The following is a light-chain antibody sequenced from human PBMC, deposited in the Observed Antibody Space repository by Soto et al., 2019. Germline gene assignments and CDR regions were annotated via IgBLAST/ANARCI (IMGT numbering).Light chain of an antibody. CDR2: DAS. CDR1: QSFSNY. V-gene: IGKV1-33*01. CDR3: QQYDNLPIT. J-gene: IGKJ5*01. Sequence: DIQMTQSPSSLSASVVDKVTITFRASQSFSNYLNWYQQKPGKAPKLLIYDASNLETGVPSRFSGSGSGTDFTFTISSLQPEDIATYYCQQYDNLPITFGQGTRLEIK.